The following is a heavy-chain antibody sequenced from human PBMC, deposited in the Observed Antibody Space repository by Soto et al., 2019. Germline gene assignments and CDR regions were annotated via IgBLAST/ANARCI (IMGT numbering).Heavy chain of an antibody. D-gene: IGHD3-9*01. CDR3: ARDALPYYDILTGYYRDYYMDV. CDR1: GFTFGDYG. J-gene: IGHJ6*03. V-gene: IGHV3-20*04. CDR2: INWNGGST. Sequence: RGSLRLSCAASGFTFGDYGMSWVRQAPGKGLEWVSGINWNGGSTGYADSVKGRFTISRDNAKNSLYLQMNSLRAEDTALYYCARDALPYYDILTGYYRDYYMDVWGKGTTVTVSS.